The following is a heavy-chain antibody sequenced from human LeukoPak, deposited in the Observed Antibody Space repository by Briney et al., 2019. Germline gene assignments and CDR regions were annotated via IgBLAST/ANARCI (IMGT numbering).Heavy chain of an antibody. J-gene: IGHJ4*02. D-gene: IGHD2/OR15-2a*01. CDR2: IYYSGGT. CDR3: ARGLYSSREYAY. CDR1: GGSISTTNYY. Sequence: SETLSLTCTVSGGSISTTNYYWSWIRQHPGKGLEWIGYIYYSGGTYYNPSLRSRVTILRDTSKNQFSLKLSSVTAADTAVYYCARGLYSSREYAYWGQGTLVTVSS. V-gene: IGHV4-31*03.